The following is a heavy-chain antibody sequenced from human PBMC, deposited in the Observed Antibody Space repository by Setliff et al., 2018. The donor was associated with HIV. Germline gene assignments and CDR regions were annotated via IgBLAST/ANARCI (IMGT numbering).Heavy chain of an antibody. CDR3: ARVGENVSGWFDP. CDR1: GGTFSSYV. D-gene: IGHD1-26*01. V-gene: IGHV1-69*11. CDR2: IIPILGTA. Sequence: SVKVSCKASGGTFSSYVITWVRQAPGQGLEWMGRIIPILGTAIYAQKFQGRVTITADESTSTVYMELSSLRSEDTAVYYCARVGENVSGWFDPWGQGALVTVSS. J-gene: IGHJ5*02.